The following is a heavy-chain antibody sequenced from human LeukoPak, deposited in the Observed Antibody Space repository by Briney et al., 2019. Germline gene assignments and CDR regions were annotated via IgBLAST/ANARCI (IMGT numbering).Heavy chain of an antibody. CDR1: GFTFSSYG. D-gene: IGHD6-13*01. V-gene: IGHV3-23*01. J-gene: IGHJ5*02. CDR2: ISGSGGST. CDR3: ARGRPYSSSWYEVGYNWFDP. Sequence: GGSLRLSCAASGFTFSSYGMSWVRQAPGKGLEWVSAISGSGGSTYYADSVKGRFTISRDNAKNSLYLQMNSLRAEDTAVYYCARGRPYSSSWYEVGYNWFDPWGQGTLVTVSS.